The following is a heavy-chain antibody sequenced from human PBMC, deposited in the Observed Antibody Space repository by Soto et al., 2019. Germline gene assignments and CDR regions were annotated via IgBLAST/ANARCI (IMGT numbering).Heavy chain of an antibody. D-gene: IGHD3-22*01. J-gene: IGHJ6*02. CDR3: ARRFYDSSGYYYYYYYYGMDV. V-gene: IGHV1-69*13. Sequence: SVKVSCKASGGTFSSYAISWVRQAPGQGLEWMGGIIPIFGTANYAQKFQGRVTITADESTSTAYMELSSLGSEDTAVYYCARRFYDSSGYYYYYYYYGMDVWGQGTTVTVSS. CDR1: GGTFSSYA. CDR2: IIPIFGTA.